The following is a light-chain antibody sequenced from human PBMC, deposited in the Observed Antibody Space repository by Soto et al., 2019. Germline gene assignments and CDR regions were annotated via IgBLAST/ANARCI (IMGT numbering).Light chain of an antibody. CDR2: GTS. V-gene: IGKV3-15*01. J-gene: IGKJ4*01. CDR1: QSVSNN. CDR3: QQYNEWPLT. Sequence: IVLTHSPSTLSLSPLERATLSFMASQSVSNNLAWYQQKPGQAPSLLIYGTSTRATGFPARFSGSASGTDFTLTISSLQSEDFAVYYCQQYNEWPLTFGGGTKVDIK.